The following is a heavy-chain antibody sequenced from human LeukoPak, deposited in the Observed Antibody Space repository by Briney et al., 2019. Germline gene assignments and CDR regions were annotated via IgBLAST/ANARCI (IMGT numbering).Heavy chain of an antibody. Sequence: ASVKVSCKASGYTFTGYYMHWVRQAPGQGLEWMGWINPNSGGTNYAQKFQGRVTMTRDTSISTAYMELSRLRSDDTAVYYCARDANFGVVVGYWGQGTLVTVSS. CDR2: INPNSGGT. V-gene: IGHV1-2*02. CDR1: GYTFTGYY. D-gene: IGHD3-3*01. CDR3: ARDANFGVVVGY. J-gene: IGHJ4*02.